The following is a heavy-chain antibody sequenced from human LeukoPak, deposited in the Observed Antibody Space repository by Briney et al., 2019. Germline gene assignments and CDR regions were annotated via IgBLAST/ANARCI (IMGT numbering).Heavy chain of an antibody. CDR1: GLTVSSKD. CDR3: ATLARYAFDI. Sequence: PGGCLRLSCAASGLTVSSKDMSWVRQAPGKGLEWVSVIYSGGSTYYAGSVKGRFTISRDNSKNTLYLQMNSLRAEDTAVYYCATLARYAFDIWGQGTMVTVSS. D-gene: IGHD5-12*01. V-gene: IGHV3-53*01. CDR2: IYSGGST. J-gene: IGHJ3*02.